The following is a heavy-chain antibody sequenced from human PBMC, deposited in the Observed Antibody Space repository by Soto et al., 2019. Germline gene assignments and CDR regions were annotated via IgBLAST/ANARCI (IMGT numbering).Heavy chain of an antibody. CDR3: ARDASSSWTFDY. J-gene: IGHJ4*02. D-gene: IGHD6-13*01. V-gene: IGHV3-30-3*01. CDR2: ISYDGSNK. CDR1: GFTFSSYA. Sequence: PGGSLRLSCAASGFTFSSYAMHWVRQAPGKGLEWVAVISYDGSNKYYADSVKGRFTISRDNSKNTLYLQMNSLRAEDTAVYYCARDASSSWTFDYWGQGT.